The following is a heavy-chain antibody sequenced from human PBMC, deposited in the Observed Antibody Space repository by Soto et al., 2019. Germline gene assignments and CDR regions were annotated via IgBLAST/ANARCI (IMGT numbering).Heavy chain of an antibody. D-gene: IGHD6-13*01. V-gene: IGHV3-23*01. Sequence: GGSLRLCCAASGFTFSNYAVTWVRQVPGKGLEWVSTISGSGGSTYYADSVKGRFTISRDNSKNTLYLQMNSLRAEDTAVYYCAKDQGSSWYEIDYWGQGTLVTVSS. CDR3: AKDQGSSWYEIDY. CDR1: GFTFSNYA. J-gene: IGHJ4*02. CDR2: ISGSGGST.